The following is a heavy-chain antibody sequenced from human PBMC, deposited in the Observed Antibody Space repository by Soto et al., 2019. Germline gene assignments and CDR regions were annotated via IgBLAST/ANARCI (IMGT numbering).Heavy chain of an antibody. D-gene: IGHD3-16*01. CDR2: ILYDGSKK. CDR3: VGDLALMADY. J-gene: IGHJ4*02. CDR1: GFNLNTYG. Sequence: PGVSLRLSCVASGFNLNTYGIYWVRQAPGKGLQWVAQILYDGSKKHYADSVRGRFTITRDNSKNTVYLQMDSLRVDDTAMEYCVGDLALMADYWVPGTLVSVSS. V-gene: IGHV3-30*03.